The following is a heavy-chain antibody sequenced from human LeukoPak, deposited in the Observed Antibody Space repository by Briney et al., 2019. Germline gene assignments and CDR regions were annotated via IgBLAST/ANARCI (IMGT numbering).Heavy chain of an antibody. CDR3: ASVVRSGLPIDY. V-gene: IGHV3-48*03. CDR2: ISNSGSTI. Sequence: PGGSLRLSCGASGFTFSSYEMSWVRQGPGKGLEWVSYISNSGSTIYYADSVKGRFTISRDNAKSSVYLQMNSLRAEDTAVYYCASVVRSGLPIDYWGQGTLVTVSS. D-gene: IGHD6-19*01. CDR1: GFTFSSYE. J-gene: IGHJ4*02.